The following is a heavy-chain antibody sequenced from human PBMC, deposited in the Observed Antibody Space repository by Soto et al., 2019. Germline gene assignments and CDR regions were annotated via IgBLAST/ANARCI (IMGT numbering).Heavy chain of an antibody. CDR2: ISPYNDYT. V-gene: IGHV1-18*01. CDR3: ARGGYYDISWGKLIHYGLDV. J-gene: IGHJ6*02. D-gene: IGHD3-16*01. CDR1: GYTFIRYG. Sequence: QVQLAQSANEVKKPGASVRVSCKAAGYTFIRYGIAWVRQAPGQGLEWRGWISPYNDYTVYAQKFQGRVSMTADTSTRTVYVYLRGLKSDDTAVYYCARGGYYDISWGKLIHYGLDVWGQGTSVSVSS.